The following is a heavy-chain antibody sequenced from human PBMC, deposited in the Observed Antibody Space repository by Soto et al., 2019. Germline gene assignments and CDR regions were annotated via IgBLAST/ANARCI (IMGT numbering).Heavy chain of an antibody. CDR1: GYTFTSYD. V-gene: IGHV1-8*01. J-gene: IGHJ3*02. CDR2: MNPNSGNT. CDR3: ARGMYRRRYCSGCSCYFHHAFDI. Sequence: QVQLVQSGAEVKKPGASVKVSCKASGYTFTSYDINCVRQATGQGLEWMGWMNPNSGNTGYAQKFQGRVTMTSNTSISTAYMEVSSLRSEDTAVYYCARGMYRRRYCSGCSCYFHHAFDIWGQGRMVTVSS. D-gene: IGHD2-15*01.